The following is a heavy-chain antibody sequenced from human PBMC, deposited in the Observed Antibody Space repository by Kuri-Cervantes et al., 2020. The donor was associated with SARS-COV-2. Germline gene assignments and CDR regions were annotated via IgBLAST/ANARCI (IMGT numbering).Heavy chain of an antibody. V-gene: IGHV4-30-4*08. D-gene: IGHD7-27*01. CDR1: GGSFSGYY. J-gene: IGHJ6*03. Sequence: SETLSLTCAVYGGSFSGYYWTWIRQPPGKALEWIGFISYTGSTFYPPSPVSRVTISLDTSGNHFSLKLRSVTAADTAVYYCVREYWGPGYYYMDVWGKGTTVTVSS. CDR2: ISYTGST. CDR3: VREYWGPGYYYMDV.